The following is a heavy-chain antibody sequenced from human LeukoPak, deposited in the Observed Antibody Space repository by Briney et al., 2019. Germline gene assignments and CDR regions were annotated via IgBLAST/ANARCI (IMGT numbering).Heavy chain of an antibody. J-gene: IGHJ5*02. CDR3: ARGVSQIRGMWFDP. Sequence: KPSETLSLTCAVYGGSFSGYYWSWIRQPPGKGLEWIGEINHSGSTNYNPSLKSRVTISVDTSKNQFSLKLTSVTAADTAVYYCARGVSQIRGMWFDPWGPGTLVTVSS. CDR1: GGSFSGYY. CDR2: INHSGST. V-gene: IGHV4-34*01. D-gene: IGHD6-13*01.